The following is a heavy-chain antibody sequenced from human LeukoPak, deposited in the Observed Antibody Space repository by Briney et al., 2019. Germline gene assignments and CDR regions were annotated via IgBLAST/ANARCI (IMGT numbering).Heavy chain of an antibody. D-gene: IGHD2-15*01. CDR1: GFTFGDYA. Sequence: PGRSLRLSCTASGFTFGDYAMSWFRQAPGKGLEWVANIKQDGSEKYYVDSMKGRFTISRDNAKNSLYLQMNSLRAEDTAVYYCARDLLGNAFDIWGQGTMVTVSS. J-gene: IGHJ3*02. CDR2: IKQDGSEK. V-gene: IGHV3-7*01. CDR3: ARDLLGNAFDI.